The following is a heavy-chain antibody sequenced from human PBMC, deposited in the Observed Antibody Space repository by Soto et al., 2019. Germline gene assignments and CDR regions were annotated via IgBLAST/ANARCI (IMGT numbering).Heavy chain of an antibody. CDR3: ARSYMTTFLGMDV. V-gene: IGHV3-53*01. CDR2: IYSGGST. J-gene: IGHJ6*02. D-gene: IGHD3-16*01. Sequence: GALRVSCAAPAFTVSSEYMSSVLEAPGKGLEWVSVIYSGGSTYYADSVKGRLTISRDNSKNTLYLQMNSLRAEDTAVYYCARSYMTTFLGMDVWVQGTKVTVSS. CDR1: AFTVSSEY.